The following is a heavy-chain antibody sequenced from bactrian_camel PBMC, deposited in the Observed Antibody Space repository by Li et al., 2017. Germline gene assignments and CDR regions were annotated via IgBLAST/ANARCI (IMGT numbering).Heavy chain of an antibody. V-gene: IGHV3S26*01. CDR3: ASHEMLDYDDCSDDYES. CDR2: IDSEGDGSDSGTT. Sequence: HVQLVESGGGSVQSGGSLTLSCQVSGHTHTKYCMGWFRQTPGMEREGVAAIDSEGDGSDSGTTAYADSVKGRFTISRDNAKNTLYLQMNSLKPEDTGMYYCASHEMLDYDDCSDDYESWGQGTQVTVS. D-gene: IGHD4*01. J-gene: IGHJ4*01. CDR1: GHTHTKYC.